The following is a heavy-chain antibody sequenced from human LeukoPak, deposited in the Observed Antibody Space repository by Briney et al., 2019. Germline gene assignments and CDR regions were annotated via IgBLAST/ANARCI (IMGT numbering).Heavy chain of an antibody. D-gene: IGHD3-3*01. Sequence: WASVKVSCKASGYTFTSYGISWVRQAPGQGLEWMGWISAYNGNTNYAQKLQGRVTMTTDTSTSTAYMELRSLRSDDTAVYYCARDGFLSYYDFWSGDYYYYYMDVWGKGTTVTVSS. V-gene: IGHV1-18*01. CDR2: ISAYNGNT. J-gene: IGHJ6*03. CDR3: ARDGFLSYYDFWSGDYYYYYMDV. CDR1: GYTFTSYG.